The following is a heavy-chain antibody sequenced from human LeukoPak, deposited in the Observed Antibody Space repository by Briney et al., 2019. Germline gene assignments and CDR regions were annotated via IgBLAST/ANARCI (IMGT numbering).Heavy chain of an antibody. CDR3: ARHYGH. CDR2: IYYSGST. Sequence: PSETLSLTCTVSGGSISGSSYYWGWSRQPPGKGLEWIGSIYYSGSTSYNPSLKSRVTISVDTSKNQFSLKLNSVTATDTAVYYCARHYGHWGQGTLVTVSS. V-gene: IGHV4-39*01. CDR1: GGSISGSSYY. D-gene: IGHD3-10*01. J-gene: IGHJ4*02.